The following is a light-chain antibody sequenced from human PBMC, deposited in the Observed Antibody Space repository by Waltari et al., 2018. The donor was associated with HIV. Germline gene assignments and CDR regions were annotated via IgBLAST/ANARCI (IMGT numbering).Light chain of an antibody. V-gene: IGLV2-23*02. Sequence: QSALTQSASVSGSPGQSLTISCTGTSSDVGAYTLVSWYQQHPGEVPNLLIYEVTKRPSGVSTRFSGSKSGNTASLTISGLQAEDEADYYCCSYAGSGLVFGGGTKLTVL. CDR3: CSYAGSGLV. J-gene: IGLJ3*02. CDR1: SSDVGAYTL. CDR2: EVT.